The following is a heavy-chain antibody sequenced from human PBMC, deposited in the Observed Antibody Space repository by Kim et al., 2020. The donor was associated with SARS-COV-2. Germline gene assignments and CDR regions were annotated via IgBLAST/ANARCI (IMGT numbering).Heavy chain of an antibody. V-gene: IGHV4-61*01. CDR2: IYYSGST. Sequence: SETLSLTCTVSGGSVSSGSYYWSWIRQPPGKGLEWIGYIYYSGSTNYNPSLKSRVTISVDTSKNQFSLKLSSVTAADTAVYYCASNIVVVVAATYAFDIWGQGTMVTVSS. CDR3: ASNIVVVVAATYAFDI. CDR1: GGSVSSGSYY. J-gene: IGHJ3*02. D-gene: IGHD2-15*01.